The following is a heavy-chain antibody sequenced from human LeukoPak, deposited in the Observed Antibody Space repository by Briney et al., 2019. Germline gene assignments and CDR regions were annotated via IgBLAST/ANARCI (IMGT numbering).Heavy chain of an antibody. CDR1: GGSSSGYY. D-gene: IGHD3-10*01. CDR2: IYSSGST. V-gene: IGHV4-4*07. Sequence: SETLSLTCAVSGGSSSGYYWTWIRQPAGKGLEWIGRIYSSGSTNYNPSLKSRVTMSVDTPKNQFSLNLSSVTAADTAVYYCARGYGSGSYPSDYWGQGTLATVSS. CDR3: ARGYGSGSYPSDY. J-gene: IGHJ4*02.